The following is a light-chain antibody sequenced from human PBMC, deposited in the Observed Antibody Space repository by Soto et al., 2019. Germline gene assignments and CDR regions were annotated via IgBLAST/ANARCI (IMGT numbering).Light chain of an antibody. J-gene: IGKJ4*01. CDR3: QQYATSPLT. Sequence: EIVLTQSAATLSVSPGERATLSWRASQSVSSNLAWYQQKNGQAPRLLIYGASNRATGIPDRFSGSGYGTDFTLTITRLEAEDLAIYYCQQYATSPLTFGGGTKVDIK. V-gene: IGKV3D-15*01. CDR1: QSVSSN. CDR2: GAS.